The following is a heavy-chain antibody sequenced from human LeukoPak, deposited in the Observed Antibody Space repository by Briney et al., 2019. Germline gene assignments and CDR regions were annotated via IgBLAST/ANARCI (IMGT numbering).Heavy chain of an antibody. D-gene: IGHD4-17*01. J-gene: IGHJ3*02. Sequence: SETLSLTCTVSGGSISSYYWSWIRQPPGKGLEWIGYIHYSGSTYYNPSLTSRVTISIDTSKNQFSLRLSSVTAADTAVYYCARDSGGDYGDYMPYFDIWGQGTMVTVSS. CDR3: ARDSGGDYGDYMPYFDI. CDR1: GGSISSYY. V-gene: IGHV4-59*01. CDR2: IHYSGST.